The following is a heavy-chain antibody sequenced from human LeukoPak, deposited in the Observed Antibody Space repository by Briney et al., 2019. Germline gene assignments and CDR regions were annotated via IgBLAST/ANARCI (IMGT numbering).Heavy chain of an antibody. V-gene: IGHV3-30*02. J-gene: IGHJ4*02. CDR1: GFTFSSYG. Sequence: GGSLRLSSAASGFTFSSYGMHWVRQAPGKGLEWVAFIRYDGSNKYYADSVKGRFTISRDNAKNSLYLQMNSLRAEDTAVYYCAREDSYYYGSGSYPFDYWGQGTLVTVSS. D-gene: IGHD3-10*01. CDR3: AREDSYYYGSGSYPFDY. CDR2: IRYDGSNK.